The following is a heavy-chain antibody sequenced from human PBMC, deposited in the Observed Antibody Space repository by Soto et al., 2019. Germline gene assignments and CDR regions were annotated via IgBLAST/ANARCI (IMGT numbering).Heavy chain of an antibody. CDR1: GFTFSSYG. J-gene: IGHJ4*02. CDR2: ISYDGSNK. V-gene: IGHV3-30*18. Sequence: QVQLVESGGGVVQPGRSLRLSCAASGFTFSSYGMHWVRQAPGKGLEWVAVISYDGSNKYYADSVKGRFTISRDNSKNTLYLQINSLRVEDTAVYYCAKVGGGSDYWGQGTLVTVSS. CDR3: AKVGGGSDY. D-gene: IGHD3-16*01.